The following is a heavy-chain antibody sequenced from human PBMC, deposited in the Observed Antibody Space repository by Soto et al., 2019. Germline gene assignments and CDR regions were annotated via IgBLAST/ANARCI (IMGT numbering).Heavy chain of an antibody. CDR1: GYTFTTSG. Sequence: GASVKVSCKASGYTFTTSGISWVRQAPGQRLEWMGWISADNGNTNYAQKLQGRVTITTDTSASTAYMELSTLRSDDTAVYYCARGITLPTPLDYWGQGTLVTVSS. CDR2: ISADNGNT. J-gene: IGHJ4*02. CDR3: ARGITLPTPLDY. V-gene: IGHV1-18*01. D-gene: IGHD1-20*01.